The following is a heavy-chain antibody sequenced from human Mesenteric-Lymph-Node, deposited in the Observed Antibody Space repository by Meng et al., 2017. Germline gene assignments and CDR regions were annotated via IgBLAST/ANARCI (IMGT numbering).Heavy chain of an antibody. V-gene: IGHV4-59*01. CDR2: IYYSGST. Sequence: GSLRLSCTVSGGSISSYYWSWIRQPPGKGLEWIGYIYYSGSTNYNPSLKSRVTISVDTSKNQFSLKLSSVTAADTAVYYCARDYYDSSGYFLFDYWGQGTLVTGSS. D-gene: IGHD3-22*01. J-gene: IGHJ4*02. CDR3: ARDYYDSSGYFLFDY. CDR1: GGSISSYY.